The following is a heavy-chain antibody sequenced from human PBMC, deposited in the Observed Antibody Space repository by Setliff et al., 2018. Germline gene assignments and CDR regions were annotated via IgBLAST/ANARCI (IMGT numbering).Heavy chain of an antibody. J-gene: IGHJ2*01. CDR2: IDTGGRT. CDR3: ARGCVFGSSYFDL. D-gene: IGHD2-8*01. V-gene: IGHV3-53*01. Sequence: GESLRLPCVGPGFSVRGNYMDWVRQAPGKGLEWVSLIDTGGRTYYADSVKGRFTISRDNAKRTVYLQMNSLKGEDTAVYYCARGCVFGSSYFDLWGRGTLVTVSS. CDR1: GFSVRGNY.